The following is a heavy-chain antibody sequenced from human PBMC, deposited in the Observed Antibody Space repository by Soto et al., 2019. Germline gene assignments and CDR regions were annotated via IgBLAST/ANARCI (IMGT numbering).Heavy chain of an antibody. J-gene: IGHJ4*01. Sequence: EVQLLESGGGLVQPGGSLRLSCAASGFTFSSYAMSWVRQAPGKGLEWVSAISGSGGSTYYADSVKGRFTISRDNSKNTLYLQMNSLRAEDTAVYYCAKDPGGYCSGGSCPMGEYYFDYWGHGTLVTVSS. V-gene: IGHV3-23*01. CDR3: AKDPGGYCSGGSCPMGEYYFDY. CDR1: GFTFSSYA. D-gene: IGHD2-15*01. CDR2: ISGSGGST.